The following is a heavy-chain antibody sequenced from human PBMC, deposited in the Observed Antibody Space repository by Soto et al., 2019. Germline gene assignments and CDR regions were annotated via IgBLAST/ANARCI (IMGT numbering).Heavy chain of an antibody. CDR1: GGTFSSYA. V-gene: IGHV1-69*13. CDR3: ARHRGYCSGGSCGLGAFDI. D-gene: IGHD2-15*01. Sequence: GASVKVSCKASGGTFSSYAISWVRQAPGQGLEWMGGIIPIFGTANYAQKFQGRVTITADESTSTAYMELSSLRSEDTAVYYCARHRGYCSGGSCGLGAFDIWGQGTMVTVSS. CDR2: IIPIFGTA. J-gene: IGHJ3*02.